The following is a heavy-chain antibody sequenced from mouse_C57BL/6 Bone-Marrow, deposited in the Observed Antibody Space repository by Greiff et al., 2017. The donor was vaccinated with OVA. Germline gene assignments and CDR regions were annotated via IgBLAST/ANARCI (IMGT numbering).Heavy chain of an antibody. D-gene: IGHD3-1*01. J-gene: IGHJ4*01. CDR2: INPSNGGT. Sequence: QVQLKQPGTELVKPGASVKLSCKASGYTFTSYWMHWVKQRPGQGLEWIGNINPSNGGTNYNEKFKSKATLTVDKSSSTAYMQLSSLTSEDSAVYDCASAHFYLGAMDYWGQGTSVTVSS. CDR1: GYTFTSYW. V-gene: IGHV1-53*01. CDR3: ASAHFYLGAMDY.